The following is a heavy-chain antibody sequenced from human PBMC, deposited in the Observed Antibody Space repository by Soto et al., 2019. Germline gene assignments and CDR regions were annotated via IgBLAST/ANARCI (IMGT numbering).Heavy chain of an antibody. CDR2: IYYSGST. CDR1: GDSISDSSYY. D-gene: IGHD6-19*01. CDR3: ARHADMSGWIDY. J-gene: IGHJ4*02. Sequence: LSLTCSVSGDSISDSSYYWGWIRQPPGKGLEWIGTIYYSGSTYYNPSLKRRVTISVDKSKNQFSLKLNSVTAADTAVYYCARHADMSGWIDYCGPGALVTIST. V-gene: IGHV4-39*01.